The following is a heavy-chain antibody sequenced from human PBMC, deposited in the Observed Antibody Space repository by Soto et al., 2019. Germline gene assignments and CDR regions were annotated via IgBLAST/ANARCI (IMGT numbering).Heavy chain of an antibody. J-gene: IGHJ3*02. V-gene: IGHV1-2*04. CDR3: ARDSTYYYDSSGYYPDAFDI. D-gene: IGHD3-22*01. Sequence: ASVKVSCKASGYTFTGYYMHWVRQAPGQGLEWMGWINPNSGGTNYAQKFQGWVTMTRDTSISTAYMGLSRLRSDDTAVYYCARDSTYYYDSSGYYPDAFDIWGQGTMVTVSS. CDR2: INPNSGGT. CDR1: GYTFTGYY.